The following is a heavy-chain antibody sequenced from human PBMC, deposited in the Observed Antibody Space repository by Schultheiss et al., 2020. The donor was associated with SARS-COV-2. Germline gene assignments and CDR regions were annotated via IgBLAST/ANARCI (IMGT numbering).Heavy chain of an antibody. J-gene: IGHJ6*02. Sequence: GESLKISCSASGFTFSSYAMNWVRQAPGKGLEWVSSISSSSSYIYYADSVKGRFTISRDNAKNSLYLQMNSLRAEDTAVYYCARDGGGVVPAATHYYYYGMDVWGQGTTVTVSS. D-gene: IGHD2-2*01. CDR1: GFTFSSYA. CDR2: ISSSSSYI. V-gene: IGHV3-21*01. CDR3: ARDGGGVVPAATHYYYYGMDV.